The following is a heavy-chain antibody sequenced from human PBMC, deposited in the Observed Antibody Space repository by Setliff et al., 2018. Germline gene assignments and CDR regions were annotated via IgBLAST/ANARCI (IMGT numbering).Heavy chain of an antibody. CDR1: GYTFTSYG. CDR3: ARGVGFSAAADY. J-gene: IGHJ4*02. V-gene: IGHV1-8*01. CDR2: MNPNSGNT. D-gene: IGHD2-2*01. Sequence: GGSVKVSCKASGYTFTSYGIDWVRQATGQGLEWMGWMNPNSGNTGYAQKFQGRVTMTRNTSISTAYMELSSLRSEDTAVYYCARGVGFSAAADYWGQGTLVTVSS.